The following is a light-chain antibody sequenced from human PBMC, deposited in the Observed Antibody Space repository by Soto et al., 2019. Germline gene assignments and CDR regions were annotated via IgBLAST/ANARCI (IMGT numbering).Light chain of an antibody. CDR1: QSISSW. CDR2: DAS. J-gene: IGKJ1*01. Sequence: DIQMTQSPSTLSASIGDRVTITCRASQSISSWLAWYQQKPGKAPKLLIYDASSLESGVPSRFSGSGSGTEFTLTISSLQPDDLATYYCQQYNGYSMTFGQGTKAEIK. CDR3: QQYNGYSMT. V-gene: IGKV1-5*01.